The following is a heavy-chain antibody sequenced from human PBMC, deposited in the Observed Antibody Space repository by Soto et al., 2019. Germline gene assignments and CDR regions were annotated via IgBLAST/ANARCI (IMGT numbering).Heavy chain of an antibody. V-gene: IGHV4-31*03. Sequence: PSETLSLSCTVSGGSISSGGYYWSWIRQHPGKGLEWIGYIYYSGSTYYNPSLKSRVTISVDTSKNQFSLKLSSVTAADTAVYYCARVDKPQRRNFDYWGQGTLVTVSS. J-gene: IGHJ4*02. CDR1: GGSISSGGYY. CDR2: IYYSGST. D-gene: IGHD2-2*01. CDR3: ARVDKPQRRNFDY.